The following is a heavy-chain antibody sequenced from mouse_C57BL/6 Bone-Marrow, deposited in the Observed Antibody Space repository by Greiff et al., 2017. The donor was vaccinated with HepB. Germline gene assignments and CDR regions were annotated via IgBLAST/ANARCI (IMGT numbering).Heavy chain of an antibody. Sequence: QVQLQQPGAELVKPGASVKLSCKASGYTFTSYWMHWVKQRPGQGLEWIGMIHPNSGSTNYNEKFTSKATLTVDKSSSTAYMQLSSLTSEDSAVYYCARDDGYPSYAMDYWGQGTSVTVSS. D-gene: IGHD2-3*01. CDR2: IHPNSGST. CDR3: ARDDGYPSYAMDY. J-gene: IGHJ4*01. V-gene: IGHV1-64*01. CDR1: GYTFTSYW.